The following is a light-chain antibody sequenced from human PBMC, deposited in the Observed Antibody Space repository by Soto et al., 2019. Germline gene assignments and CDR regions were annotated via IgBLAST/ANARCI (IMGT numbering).Light chain of an antibody. CDR2: DVS. CDR1: SSDVGGYNY. V-gene: IGLV2-11*01. Sequence: VLTQPRSVSGSPGQSVTISCTGTSSDVGGYNYVSWYQQHPGKAPKLMIYDVSKRPSGVPDRFSGSKSGNTASLTISGLQAEDEADYYCCSYAGSYNYVFGTGTKVTVL. J-gene: IGLJ1*01. CDR3: CSYAGSYNYV.